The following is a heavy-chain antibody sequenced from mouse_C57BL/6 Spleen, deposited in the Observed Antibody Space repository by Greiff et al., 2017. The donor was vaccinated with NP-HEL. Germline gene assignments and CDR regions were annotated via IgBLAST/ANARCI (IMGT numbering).Heavy chain of an antibody. CDR2: IYPGSGST. D-gene: IGHD1-1*01. CDR1: GYTFTSYW. J-gene: IGHJ4*01. V-gene: IGHV1-55*01. Sequence: QVQLQQPGAELVKPGASVKMSCKASGYTFTSYWITWVKQRPGQGLEWIGDIYPGSGSTNYNEKFKSKATLTVDTSSSTAYMQLSSLTSEDSAVYYCARWARYYEGENAMDYWGQGTSVTVSS. CDR3: ARWARYYEGENAMDY.